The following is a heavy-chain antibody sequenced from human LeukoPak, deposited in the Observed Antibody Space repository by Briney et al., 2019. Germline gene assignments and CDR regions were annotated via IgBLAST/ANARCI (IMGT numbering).Heavy chain of an antibody. J-gene: IGHJ4*02. CDR2: INPYSGDT. Sequence: GASVKVSCKASGYTFTGYQIHWVRQAPGQGLEWMGRINPYSGDTNFAQKFQGRVTMTRDTSITTAYMDLSSLTPDDTAVYFCARDQGSLTRSWYTGYWGQGTQVTVSS. D-gene: IGHD6-13*01. V-gene: IGHV1-2*06. CDR1: GYTFTGYQ. CDR3: ARDQGSLTRSWYTGY.